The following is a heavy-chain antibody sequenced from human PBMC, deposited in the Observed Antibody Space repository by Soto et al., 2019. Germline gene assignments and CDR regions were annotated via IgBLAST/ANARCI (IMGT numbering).Heavy chain of an antibody. V-gene: IGHV4-34*01. J-gene: IGHJ4*02. CDR3: ARDKITGLFDY. CDR1: GGSFSGYY. CDR2: INHSGST. Sequence: SETLSLTCAVYGGSFSGYYWTWIRQPPGTGLEWIGEINHSGSTNYNPSLKSRVTIPVDTSKNQFSLKLTSVTAADTAVYYCARDKITGLFDYWGQGTQVTV. D-gene: IGHD2-8*02.